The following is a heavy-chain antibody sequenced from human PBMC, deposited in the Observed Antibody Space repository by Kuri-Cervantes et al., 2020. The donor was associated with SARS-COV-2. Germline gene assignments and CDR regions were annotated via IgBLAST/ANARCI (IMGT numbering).Heavy chain of an antibody. V-gene: IGHV3-66*03. CDR1: GFTVSSNY. Sequence: GGSLRLSCAASGFTVSSNYMSWVRQAPGKGLEWVSVIYSCSSTYYADSVKGRFTISRDNSKNTLYLQMNSLRAEDTAVYYCAKERVSLRTSGIAAAGTGFDYWGQGTLVTVSS. D-gene: IGHD6-13*01. CDR2: IYSCSST. CDR3: AKERVSLRTSGIAAAGTGFDY. J-gene: IGHJ4*02.